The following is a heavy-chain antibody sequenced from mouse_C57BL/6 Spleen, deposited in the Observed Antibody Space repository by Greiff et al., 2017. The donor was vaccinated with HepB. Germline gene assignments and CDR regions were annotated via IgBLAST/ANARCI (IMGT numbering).Heavy chain of an antibody. Sequence: VQLQQSGPELVKPGASVKISCKASGYSFTGYYMNWVKQSPEKSLEWIGEINPSTGGTTYNQKIKAKATLTVDKSSSTAYMQLKSLTSEDSAVYYFARISILPRWGYFDYWGQGTTLTVSS. D-gene: IGHD1-1*01. V-gene: IGHV1-42*01. J-gene: IGHJ2*01. CDR1: GYSFTGYY. CDR2: INPSTGGT. CDR3: ARISILPRWGYFDY.